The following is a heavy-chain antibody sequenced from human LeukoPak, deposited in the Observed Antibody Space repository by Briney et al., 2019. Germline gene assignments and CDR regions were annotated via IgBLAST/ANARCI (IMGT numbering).Heavy chain of an antibody. CDR1: GGSISSGSYY. CDR2: IYTSGST. J-gene: IGHJ3*02. Sequence: SSETLSLTCTVSGGSISSGSYYWSWVRQPAGKGLEWIGRIYTSGSTNYNPSLKSRVTISVDTSKNQFSLKLSSVTAADTAVYYCARQVATKGEWAFDIWGQGTMVAASS. D-gene: IGHD5-12*01. V-gene: IGHV4-61*02. CDR3: ARQVATKGEWAFDI.